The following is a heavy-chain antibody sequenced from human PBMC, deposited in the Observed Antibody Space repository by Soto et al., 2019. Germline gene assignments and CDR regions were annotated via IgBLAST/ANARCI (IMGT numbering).Heavy chain of an antibody. CDR3: ARCGWGLPYFDY. CDR2: IYYSGST. D-gene: IGHD1-26*01. J-gene: IGHJ4*02. Sequence: PSETLSLTCTVSGGSVSSGSYYWSWIRQPPGKGLEWIGYIYYSGSTNYNPSLKSRVTISVDTSKNQFSLRLTSVTAADTAVYYCARCGWGLPYFDYWGQGTLVTISS. V-gene: IGHV4-61*01. CDR1: GGSVSSGSYY.